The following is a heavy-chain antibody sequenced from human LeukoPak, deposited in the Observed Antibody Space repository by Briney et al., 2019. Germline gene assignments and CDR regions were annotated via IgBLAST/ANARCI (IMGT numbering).Heavy chain of an antibody. CDR1: GGTFSSYA. J-gene: IGHJ4*02. D-gene: IGHD2-2*01. V-gene: IGHV1-69*05. CDR3: ASVPTAARYFDY. Sequence: VASVKVSCKASGGTFSSYAISWLRQPPGQGLEWMGGIIPIFGATNYAQKFQGRVTITTDESTSTAYMDLSSLRSEDTAVYYCASVPTAARYFDYWGQGTLVTVSS. CDR2: IIPIFGAT.